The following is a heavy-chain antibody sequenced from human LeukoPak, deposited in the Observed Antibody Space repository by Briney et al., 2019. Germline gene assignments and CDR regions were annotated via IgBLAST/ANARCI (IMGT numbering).Heavy chain of an antibody. D-gene: IGHD3-10*01. V-gene: IGHV4-4*09. CDR2: IYTSGST. J-gene: IGHJ3*02. CDR1: GGSMSGYY. CDR3: ARQEQAYYYAPYAFDI. Sequence: SETLSLTCTVSGGSMSGYYWSWIRQPPGKGLEWIGYIYTSGSTNYNPSLKSRVTISIDTSKNQFSLEFASVTAADTAVYYCARQEQAYYYAPYAFDIWGQGTMVTVSS.